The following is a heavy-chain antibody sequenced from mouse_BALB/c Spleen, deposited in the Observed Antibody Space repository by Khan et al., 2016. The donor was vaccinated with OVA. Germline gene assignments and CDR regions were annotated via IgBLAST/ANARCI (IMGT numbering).Heavy chain of an antibody. CDR3: ARWGGGGFTD. Sequence: QVQLQQSGAELVRPGSSVKISCKASGYSFSRSWMNWVKQRPGQGLEWIGQSYPGNGDTNYNEKFTGKVILTADKSSCTAYMQLNSLTHEASAVCVWARWGGGGFTDWGHGTLVTVSA. V-gene: IGHV1-80*01. D-gene: IGHD1-1*02. J-gene: IGHJ3*01. CDR1: GYSFSRSW. CDR2: SYPGNGDT.